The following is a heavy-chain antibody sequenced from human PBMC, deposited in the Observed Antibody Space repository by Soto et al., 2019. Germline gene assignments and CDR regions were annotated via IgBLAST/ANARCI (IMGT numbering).Heavy chain of an antibody. J-gene: IGHJ4*02. CDR3: ARARSGWYLDY. D-gene: IGHD6-19*01. CDR2: IYYSGST. V-gene: IGHV4-59*01. Sequence: LSLTCTVPGGSISSYYWSWIRQPPGKGLEWIGYIYYSGSTNYNPSLKGRVTISVDTSKNQFSLKLSSVTAADTAVYYCARARSGWYLDYWGQGTLATVS. CDR1: GGSISSYY.